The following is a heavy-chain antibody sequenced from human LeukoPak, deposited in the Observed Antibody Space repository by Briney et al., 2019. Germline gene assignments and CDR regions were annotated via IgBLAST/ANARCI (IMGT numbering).Heavy chain of an antibody. J-gene: IGHJ5*02. CDR2: IYHSGST. D-gene: IGHD5-12*01. V-gene: IGHV4-4*02. CDR1: GGSISSSNW. CDR3: AARYSGYDWGSNWFDP. Sequence: SETLSLTCAVSGGSISSSNWWSWVRPPPGKGLEWIGEIYHSGSTNYNPSLKSRVTISVDNSKNQFSLKLSSVTAADTAVYYCAARYSGYDWGSNWFDPWGQGTLVTVSS.